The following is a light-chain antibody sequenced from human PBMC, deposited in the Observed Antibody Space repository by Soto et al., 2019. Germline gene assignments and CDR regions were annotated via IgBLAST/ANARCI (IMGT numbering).Light chain of an antibody. V-gene: IGKV1-5*01. CDR2: DAS. Sequence: DIQMTQSPSTLSASVVDRVTITCRASQTIHSFLAWYQQKAGKAPKLLIYDASNLESGVPSRFSGSGSGTEFTLTVSSLRPDDFATFYCQQFHSFPWTFGQGTKVDIK. CDR1: QTIHSF. CDR3: QQFHSFPWT. J-gene: IGKJ1*01.